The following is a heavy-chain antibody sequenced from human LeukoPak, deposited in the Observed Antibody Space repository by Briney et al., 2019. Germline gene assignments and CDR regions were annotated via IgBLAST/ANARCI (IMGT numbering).Heavy chain of an antibody. J-gene: IGHJ3*01. CDR1: GGTFRRYT. CDR3: ATIVAAATNDAFDL. D-gene: IGHD1-26*01. CDR2: IVPSVDIA. Sequence: SVKVSCKASGGTFRRYTIIWVRQAPGQGLEWMGRIVPSVDIANYAQKFQGRVTIIADKSTSTAYMNLSSLRSEDTAVYYCATIVAAATNDAFDLWGQGTMVTVSS. V-gene: IGHV1-69*02.